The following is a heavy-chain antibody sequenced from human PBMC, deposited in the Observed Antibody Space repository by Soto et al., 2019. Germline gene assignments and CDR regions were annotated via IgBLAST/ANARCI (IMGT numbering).Heavy chain of an antibody. D-gene: IGHD3-22*01. CDR2: ISAYNGNT. J-gene: IGHJ3*02. CDR1: GYTFTSYG. V-gene: IGHV1-18*04. CDR3: ARDGYYYDSSGYCPEAFDI. Sequence: ASVKVSCKASGYTFTSYGISWVRQAPGQGLEWMGWISAYNGNTNYAQKLQGRVTMTTDTSTSTAYMELRSLRSDDTAVYYCARDGYYYDSSGYCPEAFDIWGQGXMVTV.